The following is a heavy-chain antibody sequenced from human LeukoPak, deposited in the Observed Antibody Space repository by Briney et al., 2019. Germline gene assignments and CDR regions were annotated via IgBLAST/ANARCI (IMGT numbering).Heavy chain of an antibody. J-gene: IGHJ4*02. CDR2: IYPGDSGT. Sequence: GESLKISCKGSGYSFTSYWIGWVRQMPGKGLEGMGIIYPGDSGTRYSPSFQGQVTISADKSISTAYLQWSSLKASDTAMYYCASMYSSGWSYFDYWGQGTLVTVSS. CDR1: GYSFTSYW. V-gene: IGHV5-51*01. D-gene: IGHD6-19*01. CDR3: ASMYSSGWSYFDY.